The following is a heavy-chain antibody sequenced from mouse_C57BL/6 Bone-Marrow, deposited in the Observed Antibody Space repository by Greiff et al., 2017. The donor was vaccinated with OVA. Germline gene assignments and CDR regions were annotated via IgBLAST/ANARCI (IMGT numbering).Heavy chain of an antibody. D-gene: IGHD2-14*01. J-gene: IGHJ3*01. Sequence: QVQLQQPGAELVMPGASVKLSCKASGYTFTSYWMHWVKQRPGQGLEWIGEIVPSDSYTNYNQKFKGKSTLTVDKSSSTAYMQLSSLTSEDSAVYYCARSQGVRRRRPWFAYWGQGTLVTVSA. CDR2: IVPSDSYT. CDR3: ARSQGVRRRRPWFAY. V-gene: IGHV1-69*01. CDR1: GYTFTSYW.